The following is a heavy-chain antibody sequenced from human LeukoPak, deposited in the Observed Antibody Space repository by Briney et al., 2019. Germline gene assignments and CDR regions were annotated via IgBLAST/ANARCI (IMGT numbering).Heavy chain of an antibody. CDR2: IKQDGSEI. V-gene: IGHV3-7*01. D-gene: IGHD3-10*02. Sequence: GGSLRLSCAASGFTFSTYWMSWVRQAPGQGLEWVANIKQDGSEIYYVDSVRGRCTISRDNAQNSLYLQMNSLRAEDTAVYYCAELGITMIGGVWGKGTTVTISS. J-gene: IGHJ6*04. CDR3: AELGITMIGGV. CDR1: GFTFSTYW.